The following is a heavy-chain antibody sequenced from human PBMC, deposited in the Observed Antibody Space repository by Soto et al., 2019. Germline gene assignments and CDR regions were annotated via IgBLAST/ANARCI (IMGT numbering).Heavy chain of an antibody. J-gene: IGHJ4*02. CDR2: IYHSGST. D-gene: IGHD1-26*01. Sequence: SETLSLTCAVSGGSISSSNWWSWVRQPPGKGLEWIGEIYHSGSTNYNPSLESRVTISVDKSKNQFSLKLSSVTAADTAVYYCARDVGAPFATYYFDYWGQGTLVT. V-gene: IGHV4-4*02. CDR1: GGSISSSNW. CDR3: ARDVGAPFATYYFDY.